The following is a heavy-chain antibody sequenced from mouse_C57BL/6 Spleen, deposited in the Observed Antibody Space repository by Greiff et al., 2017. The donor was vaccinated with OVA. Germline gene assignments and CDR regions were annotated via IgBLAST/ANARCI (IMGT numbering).Heavy chain of an antibody. J-gene: IGHJ1*03. V-gene: IGHV1-64*01. D-gene: IGHD2-10*01. CDR3: AGLLLYWYFDV. Sequence: QVQLKQPGAELVKPGASVKLSCKASGYTFTSYWMHWVKQRPGQGLEWIGMIHPNSGSTNYNEKFKSKATLTVDKSSSTAYMQLSSLTSEDSAVYYCAGLLLYWYFDVWGTGTTVTVSS. CDR1: GYTFTSYW. CDR2: IHPNSGST.